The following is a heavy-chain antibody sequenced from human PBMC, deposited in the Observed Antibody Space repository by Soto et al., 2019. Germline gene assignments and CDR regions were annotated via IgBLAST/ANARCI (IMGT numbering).Heavy chain of an antibody. CDR3: AILVVATTVRYYYGMDV. V-gene: IGHV3-30*03. J-gene: IGHJ6*02. CDR1: GFTFSSYG. D-gene: IGHD1-26*01. Sequence: QVQLVESGGGVVQPGRSLRLSCAASGFTFSSYGMHWVRQAPGKGLEWVAVISYDGSNKYYADSVKGRFTISRDNSKNTSYMQTNSLRAEDTDVYYCAILVVATTVRYYYGMDVWGQGTTVTVSS. CDR2: ISYDGSNK.